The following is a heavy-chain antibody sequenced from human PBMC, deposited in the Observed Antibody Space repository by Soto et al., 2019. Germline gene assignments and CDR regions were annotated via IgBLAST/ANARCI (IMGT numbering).Heavy chain of an antibody. CDR3: ARVPDY. D-gene: IGHD2-2*01. CDR1: GGTISSGGYS. J-gene: IGHJ4*02. CDR2: MYHSGST. Sequence: QLQLQESGSVLVKPSQTLSLTCAVSGGTISSGGYSWSWIRQPPGKGLEWIGYMYHSGSTYYNPSLKSRVTISIDRSKNQFSLKLSSVTAAHTAVYYCARVPDYWGQGILVTVSS. V-gene: IGHV4-30-2*01.